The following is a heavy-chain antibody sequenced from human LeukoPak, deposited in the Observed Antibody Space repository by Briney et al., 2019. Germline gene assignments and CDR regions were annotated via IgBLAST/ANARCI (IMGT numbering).Heavy chain of an antibody. V-gene: IGHV3-30*02. CDR1: GFTFSSYG. CDR2: IQKDGSYE. J-gene: IGHJ4*02. D-gene: IGHD2-8*01. CDR3: AKELMVYAIGGGLFDY. Sequence: EGSLRLSCAASGFTFSSYGMGWVRQAPGQGLEWVALIQKDGSYEYYADSAKGRFTISRDNSKNTLYLQMNSLRAEDTAVYYCAKELMVYAIGGGLFDYWGQGTLVTVSS.